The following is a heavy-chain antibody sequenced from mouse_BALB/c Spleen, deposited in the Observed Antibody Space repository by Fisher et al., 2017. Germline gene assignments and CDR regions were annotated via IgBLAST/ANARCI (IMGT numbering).Heavy chain of an antibody. V-gene: IGHV5-6-2*01. J-gene: IGHJ2*01. CDR3: ARLYYFDY. Sequence: RFTISRDNAKNTLYLQMSSLKSEDTALYYCARLYYFDYWGQGTTLTVSS.